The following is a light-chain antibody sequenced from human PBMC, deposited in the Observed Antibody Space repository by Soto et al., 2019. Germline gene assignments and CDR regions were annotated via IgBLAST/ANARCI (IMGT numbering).Light chain of an antibody. CDR1: TSNIGSHT. J-gene: IGLJ2*01. CDR2: SNN. V-gene: IGLV1-44*01. CDR3: AAWDDSLNGVV. Sequence: QSVLTQPPSASGTPGQRVTISFSGSTSNIGSHTVNYYQQLPGTAPKLLIYSNNQRPSGVPDRFSGSKSGTSASLAISGLQSDDEAVYYCAAWDDSLNGVVLGRGTKRTVL.